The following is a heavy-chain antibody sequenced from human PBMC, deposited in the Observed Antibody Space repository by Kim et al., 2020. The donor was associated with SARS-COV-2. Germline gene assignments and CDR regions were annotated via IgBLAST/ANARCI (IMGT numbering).Heavy chain of an antibody. V-gene: IGHV3-30*18. CDR1: GFTFSDYG. J-gene: IGHJ4*01. CDR2: ISYDGTNA. Sequence: GGSLRLSCAASGFTFSDYGMHWVRQAPGRGLEWLAGISYDGTNAHYADSVKGRFTISRDNDENTVYLQMYSLRAEDTAVYYCAKAVRAAGGIVDYWGQGT. D-gene: IGHD6-25*01. CDR3: AKAVRAAGGIVDY.